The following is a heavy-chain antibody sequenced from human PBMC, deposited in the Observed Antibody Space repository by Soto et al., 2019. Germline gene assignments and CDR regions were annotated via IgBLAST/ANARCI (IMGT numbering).Heavy chain of an antibody. Sequence: QVQLVQSGAEVKKPGSSVKVSCKASGGTFSPYTITWVRQAPGQGLEWMGRIIPMFDITNYALKFQDRVTITADRSTSTAYLELRSLRSEDSAVYFWARDWESSITTWPFGGDWCQGNLVTVSA. CDR2: IIPMFDIT. CDR1: GGTFSPYT. D-gene: IGHD3-10*01. V-gene: IGHV1-69*08. CDR3: ARDWESSITTWPFGGD. J-gene: IGHJ4*02.